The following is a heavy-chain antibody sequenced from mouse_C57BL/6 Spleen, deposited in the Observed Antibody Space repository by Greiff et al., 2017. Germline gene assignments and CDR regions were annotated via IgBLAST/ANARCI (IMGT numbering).Heavy chain of an antibody. CDR3: ARGGYYGSSWDWYFDV. CDR2: IYPGSGNT. J-gene: IGHJ1*03. D-gene: IGHD1-1*01. Sequence: QVQLKESGPELVKPGASVKISCKASGYSFTSYYIHWVKQRPGQGLEWIGWIYPGSGNTKYNEKFKGKATLTADTSSSTAYMQLSSLTSEDSAVYYCARGGYYGSSWDWYFDVWGTGTTVTVSS. V-gene: IGHV1-66*01. CDR1: GYSFTSYY.